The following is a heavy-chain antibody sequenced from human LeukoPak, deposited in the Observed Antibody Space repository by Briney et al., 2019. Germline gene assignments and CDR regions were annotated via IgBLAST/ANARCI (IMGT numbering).Heavy chain of an antibody. CDR1: GFTFYDYA. Sequence: SGGSLRLSCAASGFTFYDYAMHWVRHAPGKGLEWVSGISWNSGSIGYADSVKGRFTISRDNAKNSLYLQMNSLRAEDTALYYCAKAHSSGWSPLDYWGQGTLVTVSS. V-gene: IGHV3-9*01. D-gene: IGHD6-19*01. J-gene: IGHJ4*02. CDR2: ISWNSGSI. CDR3: AKAHSSGWSPLDY.